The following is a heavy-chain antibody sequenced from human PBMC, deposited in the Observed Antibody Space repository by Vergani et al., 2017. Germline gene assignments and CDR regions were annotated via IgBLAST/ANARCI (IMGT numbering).Heavy chain of an antibody. J-gene: IGHJ4*02. CDR3: ARGPVHYDFWSGYGYYFDY. CDR1: GGSISSGGYS. V-gene: IGHV4-30-2*01. CDR2: IYHSGST. D-gene: IGHD3-3*01. Sequence: QLQLQESGPGLVKPSQTLSLTCAVSGGSISSGGYSWSWIRQPPGKGLEWIGYIYHSGSTYYNPSLKSRVTISVDRSKNQFSLKLSSVTAADTAVYYCARGPVHYDFWSGYGYYFDYWGQGTLVTVSS.